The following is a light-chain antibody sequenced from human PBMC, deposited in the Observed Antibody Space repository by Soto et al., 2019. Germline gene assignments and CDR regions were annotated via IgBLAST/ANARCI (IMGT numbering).Light chain of an antibody. V-gene: IGKV1-27*01. CDR3: QNYNSAPWT. Sequence: DIQMTQSPSSLSASVGDRVTITCRASRDITDYLAWSQQKPGQVPKLLIYAASTLQSGVPSRFTASGSGTDFTLTITGLQTEDFATYYCQNYNSAPWTFGQGNKVEF. J-gene: IGKJ1*01. CDR1: RDITDY. CDR2: AAS.